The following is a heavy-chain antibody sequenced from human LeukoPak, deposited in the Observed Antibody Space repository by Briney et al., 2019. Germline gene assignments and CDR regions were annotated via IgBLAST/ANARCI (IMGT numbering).Heavy chain of an antibody. CDR1: GFIVTSNY. CDR2: ISGSGGST. D-gene: IGHD6-19*01. V-gene: IGHV3-23*01. CDR3: AKDRAGADQFWFDP. J-gene: IGHJ5*02. Sequence: GGSLRLSCAASGFIVTSNYMSWVRQAPGKGLEWVSAISGSGGSTYYADYVKGRFTISRDNSKNTLYLQMNSLRAEDTAVYYCAKDRAGADQFWFDPWGQGTLVTVSS.